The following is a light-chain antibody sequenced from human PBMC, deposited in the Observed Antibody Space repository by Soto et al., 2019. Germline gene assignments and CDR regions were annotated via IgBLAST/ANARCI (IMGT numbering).Light chain of an antibody. CDR2: AAS. CDR1: QGIRNA. CDR3: LQHNSYPRT. V-gene: IGKV1-17*01. J-gene: IGKJ1*01. Sequence: DIQMTQSPSSLSASVGDRVTITCRASQGIRNALGWYQQKPGKAPKRLIYAASSLQSGVPSRFSGSGSGTEFTLTISSLQPEDFATYYCLQHNSYPRTVGQGTKVEIK.